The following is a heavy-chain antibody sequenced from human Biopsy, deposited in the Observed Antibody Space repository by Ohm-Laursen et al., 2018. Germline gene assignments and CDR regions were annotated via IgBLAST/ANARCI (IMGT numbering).Heavy chain of an antibody. CDR3: ARRPYGGTRYWYFDL. D-gene: IGHD4-23*01. CDR1: GGSVSSGGFY. CDR2: IYYSGTT. V-gene: IGHV4-31*01. Sequence: TLSLTCTVSGGSVSSGGFYWSWIRQHPGKGLEWIGYIYYSGTTYYNPSLKSLVTISVDTSKNQFSLKLNSVTAADTAVYYCARRPYGGTRYWYFDLWGRGTLVTVSS. J-gene: IGHJ2*01.